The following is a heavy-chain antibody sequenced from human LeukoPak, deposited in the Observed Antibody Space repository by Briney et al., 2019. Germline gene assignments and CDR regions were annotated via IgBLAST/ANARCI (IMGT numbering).Heavy chain of an antibody. Sequence: PPGGSLRLSCAASGFTFSSYAMSWVRQAPARGLEWVSSLRGDGSTFYADSVKGRFTLSRDESRNTVYFQLNSLRVEDTAVYYCAKASWVSNGDAVLWGQGTLVTVFS. D-gene: IGHD1-1*01. CDR1: GFTFSSYA. V-gene: IGHV3-23*01. CDR2: LRGDGST. J-gene: IGHJ4*02. CDR3: AKASWVSNGDAVL.